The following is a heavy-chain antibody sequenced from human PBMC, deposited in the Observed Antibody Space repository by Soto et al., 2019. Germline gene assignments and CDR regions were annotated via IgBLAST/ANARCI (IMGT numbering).Heavy chain of an antibody. V-gene: IGHV3-33*01. D-gene: IGHD3-3*01. CDR2: IWYDGSKK. Sequence: QVQVVESGGGVVQPGRSLRLSCAASGFTFSSFGMHWVRQAPGKGLEWVSLIWYDGSKKSYGDSVKGRITISRDNSRNTGYLQMNGLSADDTAVYYCARDASYYSLWSGYYPSRNGMDVWGQGTTVTVSS. J-gene: IGHJ6*02. CDR1: GFTFSSFG. CDR3: ARDASYYSLWSGYYPSRNGMDV.